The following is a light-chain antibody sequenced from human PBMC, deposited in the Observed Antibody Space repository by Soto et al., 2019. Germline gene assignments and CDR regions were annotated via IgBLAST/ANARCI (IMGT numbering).Light chain of an antibody. J-gene: IGKJ1*01. CDR3: QQYDSYSRT. CDR2: KAP. Sequence: DIQMTQSPSTLSASVGDRVTITCRASQSIGNWLAWYQQKPGKAPKLLIYKAPSLESGVPSRFSASGSGTGFTLTISCLQPDDFATYYCQQYDSYSRTFGQGTKVEIK. CDR1: QSIGNW. V-gene: IGKV1-5*03.